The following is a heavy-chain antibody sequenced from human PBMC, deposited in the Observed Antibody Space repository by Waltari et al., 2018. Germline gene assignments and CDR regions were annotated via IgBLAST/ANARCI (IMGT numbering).Heavy chain of an antibody. CDR2: ISGSGGST. CDR3: AATRGNGAFDI. J-gene: IGHJ3*02. Sequence: EVQLLESGGGLVQPGGSLRISCAASGFTFSSFAMSWVRQAPGKGLEWVSAISGSGGSTYYSDSVKGRFTISRDNSKNTLYLQMNSLRAEDTAVYYCAATRGNGAFDIWGQGTMVTVSS. D-gene: IGHD3-10*01. V-gene: IGHV3-23*01. CDR1: GFTFSSFA.